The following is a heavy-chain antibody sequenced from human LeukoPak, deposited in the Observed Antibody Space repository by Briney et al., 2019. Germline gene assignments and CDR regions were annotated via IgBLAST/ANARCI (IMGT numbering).Heavy chain of an antibody. CDR2: IYTSGST. CDR1: GGSISSYY. CDR3: ARVGESKTQYYFDY. V-gene: IGHV4-4*07. D-gene: IGHD4-11*01. Sequence: SETLSLTCTVSGGSISSYYWSWIRQPAGKGLEWIGRIYTSGSTNYNPSLKSRVTMSVDTSKNQFSLKLSSVTAADTAVYYCARVGESKTQYYFDYWGQGTLVTVSS. J-gene: IGHJ4*02.